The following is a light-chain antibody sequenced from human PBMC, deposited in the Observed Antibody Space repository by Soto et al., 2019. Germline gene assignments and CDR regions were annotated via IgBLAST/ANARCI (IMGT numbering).Light chain of an antibody. V-gene: IGLV3-1*01. J-gene: IGLJ2*01. CDR3: QAWDTSTLV. CDR1: KLGTKY. Sequence: SYELTQPPSVSVSPGQTASITCSGDKLGTKYACWYQQKPGQSPVLVIYQDTKRPSGIPERFAGSNSGNTATLTISGTQAIDEAAYYCQAWDTSTLVFGGGTKLTVL. CDR2: QDT.